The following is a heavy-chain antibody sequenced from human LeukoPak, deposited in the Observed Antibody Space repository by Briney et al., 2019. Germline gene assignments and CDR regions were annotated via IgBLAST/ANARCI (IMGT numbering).Heavy chain of an antibody. V-gene: IGHV3-15*01. CDR3: TPTPLLYDYVWGSYLAPNYYGMDV. J-gene: IGHJ6*02. D-gene: IGHD3-16*02. CDR2: IKSKTDGGTT. CDR1: GFTFSNAW. Sequence: GGSLRLSCAASGFTFSNAWMSWVRQAPGKGLEWVGRIKSKTDGGTTDYAAPVKGRFTISRDDSKNTLYLQMNSLKTEDTAVYYCTPTPLLYDYVWGSYLAPNYYGMDVWGQGTTVTVSS.